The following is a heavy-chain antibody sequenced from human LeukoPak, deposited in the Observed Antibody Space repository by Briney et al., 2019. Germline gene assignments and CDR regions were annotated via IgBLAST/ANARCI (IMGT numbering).Heavy chain of an antibody. CDR2: IRYDGSNK. CDR3: ANMGSIVVVPAAMRFDY. D-gene: IGHD2-2*01. Sequence: GGSLRLSCAASGFTFSSYSMNWVRQAPGKGLEWVAFIRYDGSNKYYADSVKGRFTISRDNSKNTLYLQMNSLRAEDTAVYYCANMGSIVVVPAAMRFDYWGQGTLVTVSS. V-gene: IGHV3-30*02. CDR1: GFTFSSYS. J-gene: IGHJ4*02.